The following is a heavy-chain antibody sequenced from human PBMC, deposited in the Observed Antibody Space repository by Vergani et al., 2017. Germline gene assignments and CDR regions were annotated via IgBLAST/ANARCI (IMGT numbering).Heavy chain of an antibody. D-gene: IGHD3-16*02. CDR1: GYIFNSYY. J-gene: IGHJ6*02. V-gene: IGHV1-46*02. Sequence: QVQLVQSGAAVKKPGASVKLSCKSSGYIFNSYYIHWVRQAPGQGLEWMGLLDPRGGPPTYAEKFEGRVTLTSDTSTSTFYMELRSLRSDDTAVYYCARVDPLGYTLYGMDVWGQGTTVTVSS. CDR2: LDPRGGPP. CDR3: ARVDPLGYTLYGMDV.